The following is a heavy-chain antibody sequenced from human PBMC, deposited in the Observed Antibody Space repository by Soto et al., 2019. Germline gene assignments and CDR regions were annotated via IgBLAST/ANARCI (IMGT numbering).Heavy chain of an antibody. J-gene: IGHJ4*02. CDR1: GFTFSNAW. D-gene: IGHD6-13*01. CDR2: ISSSSSYT. Sequence: GGSLRLSCAASGFTFSNAWMNWIRQAPGKGLEWVSYISSSSSYTNYADSVKGRFTISRDNAKDSLYLQMNSLRAEDTAVYYCARDPYSSSWYGYPYWGQGTLVTVSS. V-gene: IGHV3-11*05. CDR3: ARDPYSSSWYGYPY.